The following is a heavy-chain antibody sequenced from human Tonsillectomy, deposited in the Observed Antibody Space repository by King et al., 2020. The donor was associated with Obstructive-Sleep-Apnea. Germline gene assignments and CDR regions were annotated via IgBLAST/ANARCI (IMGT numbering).Heavy chain of an antibody. D-gene: IGHD6-19*01. CDR3: AKEVGSGCYSPYVSDVNGMDV. Sequence: VQLVESGGGVVQPGRSLRLSCAASGFTFSSYGMHWVRQAPGKGLEWVTGLSYDGTNKYYADSVKGRFTISRDNSKNTLYLQMHSLRAEDTAMYYCAKEVGSGCYSPYVSDVNGMDVWGQGTTVTVSS. V-gene: IGHV3-30*18. J-gene: IGHJ6*02. CDR2: LSYDGTNK. CDR1: GFTFSSYG.